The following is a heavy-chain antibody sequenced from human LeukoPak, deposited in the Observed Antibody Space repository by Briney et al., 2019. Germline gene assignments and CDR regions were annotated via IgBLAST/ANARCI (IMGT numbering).Heavy chain of an antibody. Sequence: KAGGALRLSCAASGFTVSSNYMSWVRQAPGKGLEWVSVIYSGGSTYYADSVKGRFTISRDNSKNTLYLQMNSLRAEDTAVYYCAKDPLRFPVNAFDIWGQGTMVTVSS. V-gene: IGHV3-53*01. CDR3: AKDPLRFPVNAFDI. CDR2: IYSGGST. J-gene: IGHJ3*02. CDR1: GFTVSSNY. D-gene: IGHD3-3*01.